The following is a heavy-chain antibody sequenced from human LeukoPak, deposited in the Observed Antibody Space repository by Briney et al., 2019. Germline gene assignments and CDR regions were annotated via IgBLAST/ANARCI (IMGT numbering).Heavy chain of an antibody. J-gene: IGHJ4*02. CDR2: IKSKTDGGTI. CDR3: TTERSGSFPY. D-gene: IGHD1-26*01. Sequence: GGSLRLSCAASGFTFSSYGMHWVRQTPGTGLEWVGLIKSKTDGGTIDYAAPVKGRFTISRDDSKNTLYLQMNSLKTEDTAVYYCTTERSGSFPYWGPGALVTVSS. V-gene: IGHV3-15*01. CDR1: GFTFSSYG.